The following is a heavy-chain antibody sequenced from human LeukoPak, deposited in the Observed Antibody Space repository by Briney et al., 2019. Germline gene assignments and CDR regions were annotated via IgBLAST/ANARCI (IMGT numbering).Heavy chain of an antibody. J-gene: IGHJ4*02. D-gene: IGHD2-21*02. V-gene: IGHV5-51*01. Sequence: GESLKISCEGSGYSFSNYWIGWVRQMPGKGLESMGIIYPGDYETRYSPSFQGLVTISVDKSISTAYLQWSSLKASDTAMYYCAIPPGYCGNDCSFDHWGQGTLVTVSS. CDR2: IYPGDYET. CDR3: AIPPGYCGNDCSFDH. CDR1: GYSFSNYW.